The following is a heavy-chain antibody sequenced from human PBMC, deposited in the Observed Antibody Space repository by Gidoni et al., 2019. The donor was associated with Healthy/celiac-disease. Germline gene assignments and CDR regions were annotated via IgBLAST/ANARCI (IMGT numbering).Heavy chain of an antibody. CDR1: GFTFSSYA. V-gene: IGHV3-23*01. D-gene: IGHD3-16*01. Sequence: EVQLLESGGGLVQPGGSLRLSCVASGFTFSSYAMSWVRQAPGKGLEWVSAISGSGGSTYYADSVKGRFTISRDNSKNTLYLQMNSLRAEDTAVYYCAKDSDYDYVWGSFGYWGQGTLVTVSS. CDR3: AKDSDYDYVWGSFGY. CDR2: ISGSGGST. J-gene: IGHJ4*02.